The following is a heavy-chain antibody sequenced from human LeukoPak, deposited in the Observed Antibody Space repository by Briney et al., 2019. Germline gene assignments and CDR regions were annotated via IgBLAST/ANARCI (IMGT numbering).Heavy chain of an antibody. CDR2: ISYDGSNK. Sequence: GGSLRLSCAASGFTFSSYAMHWVRQAPGKGLEWVAVISYDGSNKYYADSVKGRFTISRDNSKNTLYLQMNSLRAEDTAVYYCARDIVGAAAAALAYFQHWGQGTLVTVSS. CDR1: GFTFSSYA. J-gene: IGHJ1*01. D-gene: IGHD6-13*01. V-gene: IGHV3-30-3*01. CDR3: ARDIVGAAAAALAYFQH.